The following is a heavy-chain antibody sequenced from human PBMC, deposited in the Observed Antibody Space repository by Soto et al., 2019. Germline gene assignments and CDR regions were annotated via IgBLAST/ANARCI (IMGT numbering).Heavy chain of an antibody. Sequence: PGGSLRLSCAASGFTFSSYSMNWVRQAPEKGLAWVSYISSSSSTIYYADSVKGRFTISRDNAKNSLYLQMVSLRVEVTAVYYCAREEVDYANMFRYTGLDVWGQGTTVTVSS. J-gene: IGHJ6*02. D-gene: IGHD3-10*02. CDR2: ISSSSSTI. V-gene: IGHV3-48*01. CDR1: GFTFSSYS. CDR3: AREEVDYANMFRYTGLDV.